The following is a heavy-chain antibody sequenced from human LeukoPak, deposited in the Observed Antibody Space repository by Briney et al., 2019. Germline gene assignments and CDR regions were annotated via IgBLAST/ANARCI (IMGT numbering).Heavy chain of an antibody. V-gene: IGHV3-21*01. CDR3: ARGEWSSSPFDY. D-gene: IGHD6-6*01. J-gene: IGHJ4*02. Sequence: GGSLRLSCAASGFTLSSYNMNWVRQAPGKGLEWVSFISISSSYIYYADSLKGRFTISRDNAKNSLYLQMNSLRAEDTAVYYCARGEWSSSPFDYWGQGTLVTVSP. CDR2: ISISSSYI. CDR1: GFTLSSYN.